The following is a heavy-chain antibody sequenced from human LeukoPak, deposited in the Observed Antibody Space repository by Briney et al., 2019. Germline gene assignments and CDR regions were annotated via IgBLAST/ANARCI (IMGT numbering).Heavy chain of an antibody. J-gene: IGHJ4*02. D-gene: IGHD5-18*01. CDR2: ISSSSSNI. CDR1: GFTFSSYA. CDR3: ARADWDTAMIDY. Sequence: PGGSLRLSCAASGFTFSSYAMHWVRQAPGKGLEWVSSISSSSSNIYCAGSVKGRFTISRDKAKNSLYLQMNSRRAEDTAVYYCARADWDTAMIDYWGQGTLVTVSS. V-gene: IGHV3-21*01.